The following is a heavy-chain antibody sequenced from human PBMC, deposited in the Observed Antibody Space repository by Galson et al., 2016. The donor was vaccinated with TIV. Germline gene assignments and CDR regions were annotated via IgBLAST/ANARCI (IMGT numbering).Heavy chain of an antibody. CDR2: INPTSGDT. V-gene: IGHV1-2*02. J-gene: IGHJ4*02. D-gene: IGHD4-17*01. CDR1: GYSFTGNY. CDR3: ARDLSTDTTTPFGY. Sequence: SVKVSCKASGYSFTGNYIHWVRQAPGQGLEWMGWINPTSGDTNYQKRFQDRVTMTRDTSITTVYMDLNRLTSDDTAVYYCARDLSTDTTTPFGYWGQGTLVTV.